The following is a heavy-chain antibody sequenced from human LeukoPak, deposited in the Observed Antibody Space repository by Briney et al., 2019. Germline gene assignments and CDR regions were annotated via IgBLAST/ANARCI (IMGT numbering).Heavy chain of an antibody. J-gene: IGHJ4*02. V-gene: IGHV3-48*03. D-gene: IGHD6-13*01. CDR2: TSSSGSTI. Sequence: GGSLRLSCAASGFTFRNYEMNWVRQAPGKGLEWISYTSSSGSTIYYADSVKGRFTLSRDNAKNSLYLQMNSLRAEGTAVYYCATLTFSRTWYMDYWGQGTLVTVSS. CDR3: ATLTFSRTWYMDY. CDR1: GFTFRNYE.